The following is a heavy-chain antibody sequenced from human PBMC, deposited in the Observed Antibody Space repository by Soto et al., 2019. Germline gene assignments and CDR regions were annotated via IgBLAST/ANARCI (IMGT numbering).Heavy chain of an antibody. CDR3: ATPFRYYYGVDV. CDR1: GYTLTELS. CDR2: FDPEDGET. Sequence: ASVKVSCKVSGYTLTELSMHWVRQAPGKGLEWMGGFDPEDGETIYAQKFQGRVTMTEDTSTDTAYMELSSLRSEDTAVYYCATPFRYYYGVDVWGRGTTVTVS. V-gene: IGHV1-24*01. J-gene: IGHJ6*02.